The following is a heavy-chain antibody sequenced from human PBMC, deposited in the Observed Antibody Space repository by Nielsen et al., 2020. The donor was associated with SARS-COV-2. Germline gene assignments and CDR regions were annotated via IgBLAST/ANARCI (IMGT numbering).Heavy chain of an antibody. Sequence: GGSLRLSCAASGFTFNTYAMNWVRQAPGKGLEWVAYISASSANIHYAASVNGRFTVSRDNAKNSLYLQMNNLRDEDTAVYYCASDPSYASSWLHYFEFWGQGTLVTVSS. D-gene: IGHD5-12*01. CDR1: GFTFNTYA. J-gene: IGHJ4*02. CDR3: ASDPSYASSWLHYFEF. V-gene: IGHV3-48*02. CDR2: ISASSANI.